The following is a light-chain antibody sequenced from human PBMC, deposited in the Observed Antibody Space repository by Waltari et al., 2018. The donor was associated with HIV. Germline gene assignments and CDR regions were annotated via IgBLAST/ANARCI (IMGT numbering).Light chain of an antibody. J-gene: IGLJ1*01. CDR2: EVS. Sequence: AVTQPASVSGLPGQSTTISCTGDDTDFSLYNYVSWYQQHPGKAPKLIIYEVSYRPSGVSNRFSGSKSGNTASLTISGLRPEDETDYYCSSFSSSSTPYVFGTGTKVTVL. V-gene: IGLV2-14*01. CDR3: SSFSSSSTPYV. CDR1: DTDFSLYNY.